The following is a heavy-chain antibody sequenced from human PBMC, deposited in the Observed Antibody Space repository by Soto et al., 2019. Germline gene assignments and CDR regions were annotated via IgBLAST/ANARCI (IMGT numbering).Heavy chain of an antibody. CDR2: IIPIFGTA. V-gene: IGHV1-69*01. CDR1: GGTFSSYA. Sequence: QVQLVQSGAEVKKPGSSVKVSCKASGGTFSSYAISWVRQAPGQGLEWMGGIIPIFGTANYAQKFQGRVTITADESTSTAYMELSRLRSEDTAVYYCDLSITGVRGEYGMDVWGQGTTVTVSS. CDR3: DLSITGVRGEYGMDV. J-gene: IGHJ6*02. D-gene: IGHD1-20*01.